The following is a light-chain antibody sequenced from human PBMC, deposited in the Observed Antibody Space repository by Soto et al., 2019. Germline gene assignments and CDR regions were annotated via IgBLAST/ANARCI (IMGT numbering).Light chain of an antibody. CDR1: QSVSIH. J-gene: IGKJ5*01. CDR2: DTS. V-gene: IGKV3-15*01. Sequence: IVLTQSPGTLSFSPGERATLSCRASQSVSIHLAWYQQTPGQAPRLLIYDTSTRATGIPARFSGSGSGTEFTLTISSLQSEDFAVYYCQQYSNRPPITFGQGARLEI. CDR3: QQYSNRPPIT.